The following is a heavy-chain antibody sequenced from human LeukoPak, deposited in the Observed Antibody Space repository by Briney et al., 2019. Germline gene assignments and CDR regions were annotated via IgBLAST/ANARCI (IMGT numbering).Heavy chain of an antibody. CDR2: INPNSGGT. J-gene: IGHJ4*02. V-gene: IGHV1-2*02. CDR3: ARDRRVWFGELSYFDY. Sequence: ASVKVSCKASGYTFTGYYMHWVRQAPGQGLEWMGWINPNSGGTNYAQKFQGRVTMTRDTSISTAYMELSRLRSDDTAVYYCARDRRVWFGELSYFDYWGQGSLVTVSS. D-gene: IGHD3-10*01. CDR1: GYTFTGYY.